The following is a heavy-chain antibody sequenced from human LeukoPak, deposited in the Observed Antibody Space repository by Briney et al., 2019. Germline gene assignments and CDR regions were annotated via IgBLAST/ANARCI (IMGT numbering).Heavy chain of an antibody. D-gene: IGHD3-22*01. CDR2: INHSGST. Sequence: PSETLSLTCAVYGGSFSGYYWSWIRQPPGKGLEWIGEINHSGSTNYNPFLKSRVTISVDTSKNQFSLKLSSVTAADTAVYYCARGGSTMTANAPSVAFDIWGQGTMVTVSS. V-gene: IGHV4-34*01. CDR3: ARGGSTMTANAPSVAFDI. J-gene: IGHJ3*02. CDR1: GGSFSGYY.